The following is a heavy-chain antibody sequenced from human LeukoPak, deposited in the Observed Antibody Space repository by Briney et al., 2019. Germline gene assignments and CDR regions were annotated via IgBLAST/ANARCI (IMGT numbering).Heavy chain of an antibody. CDR2: IDPSSGDT. CDR1: GYTFTNYY. Sequence: ASVKVSCKASGYTFTNYYMHWVRQAPGQGLEWMGMIDPSSGDTMYAQKFQGRVTVTRDTSTSTVYMDLSSLTSEDTGVYFCAANPFDHWGQGTLVTVCS. CDR3: AANPFDH. V-gene: IGHV1-46*03. J-gene: IGHJ4*02.